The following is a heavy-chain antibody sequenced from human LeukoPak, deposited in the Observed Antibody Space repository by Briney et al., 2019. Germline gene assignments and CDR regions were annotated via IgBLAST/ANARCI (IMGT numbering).Heavy chain of an antibody. CDR3: ARGGVDYDILTGYYSTYYFDY. Sequence: GGSLRLSCAASGFTFSSYGMPWVRQAPGKGLEWVSSISSSSSYIYYADSVKGRFTISRDNAKNSLYLQMNSLRAEDTAVYYCARGGVDYDILTGYYSTYYFDYWGQGTLVTVSS. D-gene: IGHD3-9*01. V-gene: IGHV3-21*01. CDR1: GFTFSSYG. J-gene: IGHJ4*02. CDR2: ISSSSSYI.